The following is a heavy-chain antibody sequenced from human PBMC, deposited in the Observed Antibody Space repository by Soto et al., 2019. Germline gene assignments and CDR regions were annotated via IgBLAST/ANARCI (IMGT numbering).Heavy chain of an antibody. CDR1: GGSVSSGGYF. J-gene: IGHJ4*02. CDR2: ISYSGST. D-gene: IGHD6-19*01. Sequence: QVQLQESGPGLVKPSETLSLTCTVSGGSVSSGGYFWSWIRQPPGKGLEWIGYISYSGSTKYNPSIESRVTISVDTSNKKFSLKLASVIAADTAVYYCARAPYSSGWPDSWGQGTLVTVSS. CDR3: ARAPYSSGWPDS. V-gene: IGHV4-61*08.